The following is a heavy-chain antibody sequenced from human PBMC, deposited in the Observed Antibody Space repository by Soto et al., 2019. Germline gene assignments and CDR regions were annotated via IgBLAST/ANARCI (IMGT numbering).Heavy chain of an antibody. CDR1: GFTFSSYA. J-gene: IGHJ4*02. D-gene: IGHD3-22*01. V-gene: IGHV3-30-3*01. Sequence: GGSLRLSCAASGFTFSSYAMHWVRQAPGKGLEWVAVISYDGSNKYYADSVKGRFTISRDNSKNTLYLQMNSLRAEDTAVYYCATQEQDYYDSSGFNYWGQGTLVTVSS. CDR2: ISYDGSNK. CDR3: ATQEQDYYDSSGFNY.